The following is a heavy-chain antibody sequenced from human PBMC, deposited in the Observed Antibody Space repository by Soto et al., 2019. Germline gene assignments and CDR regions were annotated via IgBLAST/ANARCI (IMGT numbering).Heavy chain of an antibody. D-gene: IGHD1-26*01. Sequence: EVQLVESGGGLVQPGGSLRLSCAASGFTFNNYWMHWVRQAPGKGLVWVSRINIEGSTTDYADSVRGRFAISRDNAKNTLYLQINSLRDEDPAVYYCTRDRGGNFYGGFDYWGRGTLVTVSP. CDR2: INIEGSTT. CDR3: TRDRGGNFYGGFDY. CDR1: GFTFNNYW. J-gene: IGHJ4*02. V-gene: IGHV3-74*01.